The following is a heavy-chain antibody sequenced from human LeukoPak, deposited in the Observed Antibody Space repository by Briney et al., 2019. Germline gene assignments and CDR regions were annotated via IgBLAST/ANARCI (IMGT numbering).Heavy chain of an antibody. CDR3: ATSIYYYYMDV. J-gene: IGHJ6*03. CDR2: IYYSGST. D-gene: IGHD4-11*01. CDR1: GGSISSYY. V-gene: IGHV4-59*12. Sequence: SETLSLTCTVSGGSISSYYWSWIRQPPGKGLEWIGYIYYSGSTNYNPSLKSRVTMSVDTSKNQFSLKLSSVTAADTAVYYCATSIYYYYMDVWGKGITVTVSS.